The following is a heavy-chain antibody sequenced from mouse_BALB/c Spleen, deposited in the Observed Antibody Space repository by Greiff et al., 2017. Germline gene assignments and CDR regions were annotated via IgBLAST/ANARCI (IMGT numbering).Heavy chain of an antibody. Sequence: EVQRVESGGGLVKPGGSLKLSCAASGFTFSSYTMSWVRQTPEKRLEWVATISSGGSYTYYPDSVKGRFTISRDNAKNTLYLQMSSLKSEDTAMYYCTRAPAIYYDYDGYAMDYWGQGTSVTVSS. CDR1: GFTFSSYT. CDR2: ISSGGSYT. J-gene: IGHJ4*01. V-gene: IGHV5-6-4*01. D-gene: IGHD2-4*01. CDR3: TRAPAIYYDYDGYAMDY.